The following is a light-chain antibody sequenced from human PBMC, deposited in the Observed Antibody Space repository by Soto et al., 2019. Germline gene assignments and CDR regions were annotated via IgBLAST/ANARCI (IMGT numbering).Light chain of an antibody. V-gene: IGLV3-21*04. CDR2: YDS. CDR3: QVWDRSSDHPV. J-gene: IGLJ2*01. CDR1: NIGSKS. Sequence: SYELTQPPSVSVAPGKTARITWGGNNIGSKSVHWYQQKPGQAPVLVIYYDSDRPSGIPERFSGSNSGNTATLTISRVEAGDEADYYCQVWDRSSDHPVFGGGTKLTVL.